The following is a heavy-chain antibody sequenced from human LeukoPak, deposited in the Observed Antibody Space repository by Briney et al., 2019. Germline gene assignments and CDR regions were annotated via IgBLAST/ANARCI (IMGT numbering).Heavy chain of an antibody. D-gene: IGHD3-16*01. CDR3: ASPGDCDYVWEFSIGN. V-gene: IGHV5-51*01. CDR1: GYSFTSYW. Sequence: GESLKISCKGSGYSFTSYWIGWVRQMPGKGLEWMGIIYPGDSDTRYSPSFQGQVTISADKSISTAYLQWSSLKASDTAMYYCASPGDCDYVWEFSIGNWGQGTLVTVSS. CDR2: IYPGDSDT. J-gene: IGHJ4*02.